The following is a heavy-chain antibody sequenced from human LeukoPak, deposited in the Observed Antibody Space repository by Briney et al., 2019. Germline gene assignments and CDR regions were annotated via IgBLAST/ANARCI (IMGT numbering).Heavy chain of an antibody. CDR3: ATSGGDRSADAFDI. J-gene: IGHJ3*02. V-gene: IGHV3-53*01. CDR2: LYSGSNT. CDR1: GFTVSSNY. Sequence: GGSLRLSCAASGFTVSSNYMSWVRQAPGKGLEWVSVLYSGSNTYNADSEKGRFTVFRDNSQNTLYLQMNSLRAEDTAVYYCATSGGDRSADAFDIWGQGTMVTVSS. D-gene: IGHD2-21*02.